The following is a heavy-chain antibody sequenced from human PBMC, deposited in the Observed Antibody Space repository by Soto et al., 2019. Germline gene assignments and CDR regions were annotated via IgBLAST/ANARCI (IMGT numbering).Heavy chain of an antibody. V-gene: IGHV3-11*01. CDR2: ISSSGSGI. CDR3: ARAYSGAFDI. J-gene: IGHJ3*02. Sequence: PGGSLRLSCAASGFTFSDYYMSWIRQAPGKGLEWVSYISSSGSGIYYPDSMKGRFTISRDNAKNSLYLQMSSLRAEDTAVYYCARAYSGAFDIWGQGTMVTVSS. CDR1: GFTFSDYY. D-gene: IGHD2-15*01.